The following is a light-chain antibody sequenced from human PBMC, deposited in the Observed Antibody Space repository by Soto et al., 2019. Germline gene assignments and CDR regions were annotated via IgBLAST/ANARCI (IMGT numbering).Light chain of an antibody. V-gene: IGKV1D-16*01. CDR3: QQYNSYSYT. CDR1: QGIRSW. Sequence: DIQMTQSPSSLSASVGDSVTITCRASQGIRSWLAWYQQKPEKAPEPLIYDASNLQSGVPSRFSGSGSGTDFTLTISSLQPEDFATYYCQQYNSYSYTFGQGTKLEIK. J-gene: IGKJ2*01. CDR2: DAS.